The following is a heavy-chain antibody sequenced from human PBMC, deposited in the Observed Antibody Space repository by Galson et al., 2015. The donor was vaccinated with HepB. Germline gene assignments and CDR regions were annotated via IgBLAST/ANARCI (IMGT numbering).Heavy chain of an antibody. V-gene: IGHV3-74*03. D-gene: IGHD3-10*01. J-gene: IGHJ4*02. CDR2: INRDGSST. Sequence: SLRLSCAASGFTFSNYWMHWVRQVPGKGLVWVSHINRDGSSTTYADSVKGRFTISRDNAKNTLYLQMNSLRGEDTAVYYCARDLKVYGLGSFDYWGQGTLVTVSS. CDR3: ARDLKVYGLGSFDY. CDR1: GFTFSNYW.